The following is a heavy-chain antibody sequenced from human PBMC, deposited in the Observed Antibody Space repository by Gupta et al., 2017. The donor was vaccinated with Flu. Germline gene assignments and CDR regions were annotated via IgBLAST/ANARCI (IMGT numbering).Heavy chain of an antibody. J-gene: IGHJ4*02. V-gene: IGHV3-7*01. CDR1: TFSSYW. D-gene: IGHD1-1*01. Sequence: TFSSYWMTWVRQAAGKGLEWVANIQENGSQKYYTDAVKGRFTISRDNAKNSLSLQMNSLRAEDTAVYYCARTGRNGWNIAYWGQGTLVTVSS. CDR2: IQENGSQK. CDR3: ARTGRNGWNIAY.